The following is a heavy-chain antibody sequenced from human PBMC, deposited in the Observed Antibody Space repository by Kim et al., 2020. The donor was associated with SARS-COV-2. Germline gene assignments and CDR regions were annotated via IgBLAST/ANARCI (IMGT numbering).Heavy chain of an antibody. V-gene: IGHV5-51*01. Sequence: SFQGQVTISADKSISTAYLQWSSLKASDTAMYYCARPQGGMVIPDAFDIWGQGTMVTVSS. CDR3: ARPQGGMVIPDAFDI. J-gene: IGHJ3*02. D-gene: IGHD3-22*01.